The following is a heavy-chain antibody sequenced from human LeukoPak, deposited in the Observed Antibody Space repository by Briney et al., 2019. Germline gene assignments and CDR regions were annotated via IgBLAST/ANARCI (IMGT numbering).Heavy chain of an antibody. J-gene: IGHJ3*02. CDR1: RSTLSSYE. CDR3: VEWRNARDWLDAFDI. Sequence: GGSLRLSCAASRSTLSSYEMNWVRQAPGKGLEWVSYIGSSGSTIYYADSVKGRFTVSRDSAKNSLYLQMNSLRAEDTAVYYCVEWRNARDWLDAFDIWGRGTMLIVSS. CDR2: IGSSGSTI. V-gene: IGHV3-48*03. D-gene: IGHD3-3*01.